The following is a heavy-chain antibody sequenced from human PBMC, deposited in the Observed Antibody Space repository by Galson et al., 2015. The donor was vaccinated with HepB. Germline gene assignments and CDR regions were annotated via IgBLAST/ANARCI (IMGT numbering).Heavy chain of an antibody. J-gene: IGHJ4*02. V-gene: IGHV3-30-3*01. CDR1: GFTLSSYA. D-gene: IGHD4-17*01. CDR2: ISYDGSNK. CDR3: ATPYGDRGGY. Sequence: SLRLSCAASGFTLSSYAMHWVRQAPGKGLEWVAVISYDGSNKYYADSVKGRFTISRDNSKNTLYLQMNSLRAEDTAVYYCATPYGDRGGYWGQGTLVTVSS.